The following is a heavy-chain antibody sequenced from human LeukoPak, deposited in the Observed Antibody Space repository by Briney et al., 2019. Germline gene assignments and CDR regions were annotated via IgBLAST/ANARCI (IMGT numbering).Heavy chain of an antibody. J-gene: IGHJ4*02. CDR1: GYTFTSYA. CDR3: ARGTVSAAFDY. Sequence: GASVKVSCKTSGYTFTSYAMHWVRQAPGQRLEWMGWINAGNGNTKYSQKFQGRVTITRDTSASTAYMELSSLRSEDTAVYYCARGTVSAAFDYWGQGTLVTVSS. V-gene: IGHV1-3*01. D-gene: IGHD6-13*01. CDR2: INAGNGNT.